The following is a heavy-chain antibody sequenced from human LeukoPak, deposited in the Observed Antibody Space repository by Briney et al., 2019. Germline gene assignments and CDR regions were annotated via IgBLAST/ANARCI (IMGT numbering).Heavy chain of an antibody. V-gene: IGHV1-2*02. CDR3: ARGPSPKFYYDSSALNWFDP. Sequence: ASVKVSCKASAYTFTSYGISWVRQAPGQGLEWMGWINPNSGGTNYAQKFQGRVTMTRDTSISTAYMELSRLRSDDTAVYYCARGPSPKFYYDSSALNWFDPWGQGTLVTVSS. J-gene: IGHJ5*02. D-gene: IGHD3-22*01. CDR2: INPNSGGT. CDR1: AYTFTSYG.